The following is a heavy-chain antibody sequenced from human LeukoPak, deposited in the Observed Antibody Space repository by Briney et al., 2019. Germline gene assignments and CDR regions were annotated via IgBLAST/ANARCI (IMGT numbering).Heavy chain of an antibody. CDR1: GGSFSGYY. V-gene: IGHV4-34*01. CDR2: INHSGST. J-gene: IGHJ4*02. D-gene: IGHD2-15*01. Sequence: KPSETLSLTCAVYGGSFSGYYWSWIRQPPGKGLEWIGEINHSGSTNYNPSLKSRVTISGDTSKNQFSLKLSSVTAADTAVYYCAREYCSGGSCYFDYWGQGTLVTVSS. CDR3: AREYCSGGSCYFDY.